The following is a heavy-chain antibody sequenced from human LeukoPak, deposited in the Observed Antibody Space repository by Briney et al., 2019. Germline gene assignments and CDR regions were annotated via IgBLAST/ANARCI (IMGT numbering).Heavy chain of an antibody. CDR1: GFPFTSYG. Sequence: GGSLRLSCAASGFPFTSYGMSWVRQAPGKGLEWVSLVSGGGGSTYYADPVKGRFTISRDNSKNTLYLQMNRLTAADTAVYYCARDDAIGGGYLDSWGGGTLFTVSS. J-gene: IGHJ4*02. D-gene: IGHD2/OR15-2a*01. V-gene: IGHV3-23*01. CDR2: VSGGGGST. CDR3: ARDDAIGGGYLDS.